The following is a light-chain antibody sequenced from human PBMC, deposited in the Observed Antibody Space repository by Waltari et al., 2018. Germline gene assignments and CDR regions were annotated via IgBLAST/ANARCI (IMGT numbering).Light chain of an antibody. CDR2: GKN. V-gene: IGLV3-19*01. CDR3: HSRDSSGHLVV. CDR1: SLRTHF. Sequence: SSELTQDRAVSVALGQTVWITCQGDSLRTHFANWYQQKTGQAPVLVVYGKNNRPSGIPDRFSGSGSGNTASLTITGAQAEDEGDYYCHSRDSSGHLVVFGGGTKLTVL. J-gene: IGLJ2*01.